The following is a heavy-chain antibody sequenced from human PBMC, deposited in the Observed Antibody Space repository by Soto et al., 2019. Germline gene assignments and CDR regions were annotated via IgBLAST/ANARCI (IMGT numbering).Heavy chain of an antibody. J-gene: IGHJ4*02. Sequence: ASVKVSCKASGGTFSSYTISWVRQAPGQGLEWMGRIIPILGIANYAQKFQGRVTITADKSTSTAYMELSSLRSEDTAVYYCARDPSGIGIAVATDVFDYWGQGTLVTVSS. CDR3: ARDPSGIGIAVATDVFDY. V-gene: IGHV1-69*04. CDR2: IIPILGIA. D-gene: IGHD6-19*01. CDR1: GGTFSSYT.